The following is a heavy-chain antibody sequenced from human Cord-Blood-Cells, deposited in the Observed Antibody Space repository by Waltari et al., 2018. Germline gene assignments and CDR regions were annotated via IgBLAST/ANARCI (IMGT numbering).Heavy chain of an antibody. D-gene: IGHD3-10*01. CDR3: ARVSDRYDAFDI. CDR1: GYTFTGYY. J-gene: IGHJ3*02. V-gene: IGHV1-2*02. Sequence: QVQLVQSGAEVKKPGASVKVSCKASGYTFTGYYMHWVRQAPGQGLEWMGWINPNSGGTNYAQKCQGRVTMTRDTSISTAYMELSRLRSDDTAVYYCARVSDRYDAFDIWGQGTMVTVSS. CDR2: INPNSGGT.